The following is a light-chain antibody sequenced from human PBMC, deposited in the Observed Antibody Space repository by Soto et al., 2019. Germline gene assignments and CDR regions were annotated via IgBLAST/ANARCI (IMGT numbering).Light chain of an antibody. CDR2: GAS. CDR3: QQYDSTPPT. CDR1: QSVNSNY. V-gene: IGKV3-20*01. J-gene: IGKJ1*01. Sequence: EIVLTQSPGTLSLSPGDRATLSCRASQSVNSNYLAWYQRKPGQAPRLLIYGASNRATDIPYRFSASGSGTDFTLTITRLEAEDFAVYYCQQYDSTPPTFCQGTKVEVK.